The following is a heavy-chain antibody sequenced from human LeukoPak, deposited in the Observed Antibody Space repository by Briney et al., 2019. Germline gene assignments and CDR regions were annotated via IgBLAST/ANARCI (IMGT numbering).Heavy chain of an antibody. CDR2: INLDGSKK. J-gene: IGHJ4*02. Sequence: GGSLRLSCAASGFTFSSYSMSWVRQAPGKGLEWVANINLDGSKKYYVDSVKGRFTISRDNAQNSLYLQTNSLRVEDTAIYYCARLWGDATIFDLWGQGTLVTVSS. CDR1: GFTFSSYS. V-gene: IGHV3-7*01. CDR3: ARLWGDATIFDL. D-gene: IGHD5-12*01.